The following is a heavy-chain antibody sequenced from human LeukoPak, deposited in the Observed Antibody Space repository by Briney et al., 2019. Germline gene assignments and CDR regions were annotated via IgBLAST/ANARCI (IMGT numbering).Heavy chain of an antibody. CDR1: GYTFTGYY. J-gene: IGHJ4*02. V-gene: IGHV1-2*02. D-gene: IGHD6-6*01. CDR3: ARQPDGGSSMGDY. Sequence: ASVKVSCKASGYTFTGYYMHWVRQAPGQGLEWMGWINPSSGGTNYAQKFQGRVTMTRDTSISTAYMELSRLRSDDTAVYYCARQPDGGSSMGDYWGQGTLVTVSS. CDR2: INPSSGGT.